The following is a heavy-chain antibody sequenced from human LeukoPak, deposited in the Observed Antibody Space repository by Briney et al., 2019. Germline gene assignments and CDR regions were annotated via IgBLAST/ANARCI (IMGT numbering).Heavy chain of an antibody. CDR3: TRMTTGHDY. J-gene: IGHJ4*02. Sequence: SETLSLTCAVSGVSFNDYYWSWVRQTPGKGLEWIGEINHSGYTNDSPSLKSRVTLSIDTSRKQFSLNRRSVTVADTGIYYCTRMTTGHDYWGQGTLVTVSS. V-gene: IGHV4-34*01. D-gene: IGHD4-17*01. CDR2: INHSGYT. CDR1: GVSFNDYY.